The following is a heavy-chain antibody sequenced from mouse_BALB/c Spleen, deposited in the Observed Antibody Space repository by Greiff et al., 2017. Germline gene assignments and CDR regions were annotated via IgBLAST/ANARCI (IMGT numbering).Heavy chain of an antibody. CDR2: INPNNGGT. Sequence: EVQLQQSGPELVKPGASVKIPCKASGYTFTDYNMDWVKQSHGKSLEWIGDINPNNGGTIYNQKFKGKATLTVDKSSSTAYMELRSLTSEDTAVYYCARDLITSAYWGQGTLVTVSA. D-gene: IGHD2-4*01. V-gene: IGHV1-18*01. J-gene: IGHJ3*01. CDR1: GYTFTDYN. CDR3: ARDLITSAY.